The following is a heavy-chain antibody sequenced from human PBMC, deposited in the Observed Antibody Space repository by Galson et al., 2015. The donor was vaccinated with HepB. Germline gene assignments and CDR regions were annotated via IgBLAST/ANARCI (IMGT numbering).Heavy chain of an antibody. D-gene: IGHD1-20*01. Sequence: SVKVSCKASGYTFASYDINWVRQAPGQGLEWMGWMNSNSGHSGYAQKFQGRVTMTRNTSITTAYMELSSLTSEDTAVYYCARGGGGKLRLMRNNFFDPWGQGTLVTVSS. J-gene: IGHJ5*02. CDR2: MNSNSGHS. CDR1: GYTFASYD. CDR3: ARGGGGKLRLMRNNFFDP. V-gene: IGHV1-8*01.